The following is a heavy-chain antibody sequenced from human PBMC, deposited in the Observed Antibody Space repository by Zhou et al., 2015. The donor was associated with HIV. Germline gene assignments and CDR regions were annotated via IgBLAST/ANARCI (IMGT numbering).Heavy chain of an antibody. CDR3: ARDEMYNWNFFGMEV. D-gene: IGHD1-20*01. V-gene: IGHV1-69*01. CDR1: GYTFDNYA. CDR2: IIPLFGTV. J-gene: IGHJ6*02. Sequence: QVQLVQSGAEVKKPGASVKVSCKASGYTFDNYAISWLRQAPGQGLEWMGGIIPLFGTVNYAWNFQDRLTITADEITRTAYMELSRLTSDDTAIYYCARDEMYNWNFFGMEVVGPRDHGHRLL.